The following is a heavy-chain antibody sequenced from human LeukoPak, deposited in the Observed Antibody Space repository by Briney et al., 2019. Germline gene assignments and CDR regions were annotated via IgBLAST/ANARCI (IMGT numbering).Heavy chain of an antibody. J-gene: IGHJ6*03. CDR2: INHSGST. CDR1: GGSFSGYY. D-gene: IGHD2-2*01. CDR3: TRGRIYVVVVPGAIRRQYYYMDV. Sequence: SETLSLTCAVYGGSFSGYYWSWIRQPPGKGLEWIGEINHSGSTNYNPSLKSRVTISVDTSKNQFSLKLSSVTAADTAVYYCTRGRIYVVVVPGAIRRQYYYMDVWGKGTTVTVSS. V-gene: IGHV4-34*01.